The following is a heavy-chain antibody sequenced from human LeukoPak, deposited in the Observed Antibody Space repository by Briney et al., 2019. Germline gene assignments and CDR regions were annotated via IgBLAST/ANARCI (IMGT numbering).Heavy chain of an antibody. V-gene: IGHV4-30-2*01. Sequence: PSETLSLTCAVSGGSISSGGYSWSWIRQPPGKGLEWIGYIYHSGSTYYNPSLKSRVTISVDRSKNQFSLKLSSVTAADTAVYYCASFCSTSCYDPPFAFDVWGQGTMVTVSS. J-gene: IGHJ3*01. CDR3: ASFCSTSCYDPPFAFDV. D-gene: IGHD2-2*01. CDR2: IYHSGST. CDR1: GGSISSGGYS.